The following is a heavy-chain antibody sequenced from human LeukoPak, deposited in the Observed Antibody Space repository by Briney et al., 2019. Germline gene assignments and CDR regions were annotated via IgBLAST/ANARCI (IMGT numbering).Heavy chain of an antibody. Sequence: GGALRLSRVPSRFTFSNYWMHWVRQAPGEGLVWVSRISSDGSSTSYPDSLKGRLTISRDNAKNTLYLQMNSLRAEDTAVYYCARTAYSDYSLGFWGQGTLDTVSS. CDR1: RFTFSNYW. CDR2: ISSDGSST. D-gene: IGHD5-12*01. J-gene: IGHJ4*02. V-gene: IGHV3-74*01. CDR3: ARTAYSDYSLGF.